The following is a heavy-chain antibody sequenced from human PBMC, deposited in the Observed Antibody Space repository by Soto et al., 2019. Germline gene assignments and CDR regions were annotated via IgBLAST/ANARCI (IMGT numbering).Heavy chain of an antibody. V-gene: IGHV1-46*01. Sequence: QVQLVQSGAEVKKPGASVKVSCKASGYTFTSYYMHWVRQAPGQGLEWMGIINPSGGSTSYAQKFQGRVTMTRDTSTSTVYMELRSLRSEDTDVYYCSRGVPTYYYDRSGYANWFDPWGQGTLVTVSS. CDR3: SRGVPTYYYDRSGYANWFDP. CDR2: INPSGGST. D-gene: IGHD3-22*01. J-gene: IGHJ5*02. CDR1: GYTFTSYY.